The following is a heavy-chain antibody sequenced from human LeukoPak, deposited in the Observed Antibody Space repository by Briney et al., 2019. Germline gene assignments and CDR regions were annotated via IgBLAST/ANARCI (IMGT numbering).Heavy chain of an antibody. V-gene: IGHV4-61*02. J-gene: IGHJ5*02. Sequence: PSETLSLTCTVSGGSISSGSYYWSWIRQPAGKGLEWIGRIYTSGSTNYNPSLKSRVTISVDTSKNQFSLKLSSVTAADTAVYYCAREERAAGPGFDPWGQGTLVTVSS. D-gene: IGHD6-13*01. CDR1: GGSISSGSYY. CDR2: IYTSGST. CDR3: AREERAAGPGFDP.